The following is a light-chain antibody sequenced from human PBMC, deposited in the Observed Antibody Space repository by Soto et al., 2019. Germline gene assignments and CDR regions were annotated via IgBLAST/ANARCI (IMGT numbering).Light chain of an antibody. Sequence: QSVLTQSPSASASLGASVTLTCTLSSGYSTYAIAGHQQQSEKGPRFLMKINYDGTHSKGDGFFDRFSGSSSGAERHLTIPSLQSEDEADYYCQSLGTGIQVFGGGTQLTVL. CDR2: INYDGTH. CDR3: QSLGTGIQV. CDR1: SGYSTYA. J-gene: IGLJ3*02. V-gene: IGLV4-69*01.